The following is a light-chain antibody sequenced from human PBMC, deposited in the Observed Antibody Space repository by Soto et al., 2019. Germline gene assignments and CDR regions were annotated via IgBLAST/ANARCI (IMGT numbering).Light chain of an antibody. J-gene: IGKJ1*01. Sequence: DIQMTQSPSTLSASVGDRVTITCRASQSIHHWLAWYQQKPGKAPKLFIFKASTLESGVPSRFSGSGSGTEFTLSISSLQPDDFATYFCQQYESFPRTFGQGTKGEIK. CDR2: KAS. CDR3: QQYESFPRT. CDR1: QSIHHW. V-gene: IGKV1-5*03.